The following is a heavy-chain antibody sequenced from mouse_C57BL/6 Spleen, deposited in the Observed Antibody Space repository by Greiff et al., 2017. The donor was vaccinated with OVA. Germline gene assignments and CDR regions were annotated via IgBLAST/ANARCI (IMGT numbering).Heavy chain of an antibody. Sequence: EVKLVESGGGLVKPGGSLKLSCAASGFTFSDYGMHWVRQAPEKGLEWVAYISSGSSTIYYADPVKGRFTISRDNAKSTLFLQMTSLRSEDTAMYYCARWATAPYAMDYWGQGTSVTVSS. V-gene: IGHV5-17*01. CDR1: GFTFSDYG. D-gene: IGHD1-2*01. J-gene: IGHJ4*01. CDR3: ARWATAPYAMDY. CDR2: ISSGSSTI.